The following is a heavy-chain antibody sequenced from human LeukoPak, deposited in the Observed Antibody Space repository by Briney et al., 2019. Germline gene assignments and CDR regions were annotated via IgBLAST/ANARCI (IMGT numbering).Heavy chain of an antibody. J-gene: IGHJ4*02. V-gene: IGHV1-69*13. CDR1: GGIFRRNA. CDR3: ARGWLAESTVVTPYNY. CDR2: ITPIFGTA. D-gene: IGHD4-23*01. Sequence: ASVKVSCKASGGIFRRNAISWVRQAPGQGLEWMGGITPIFGTANYAQKFQGRVTITAVESMSTAYMELSSLRSEDTAVYYCARGWLAESTVVTPYNYWGQGTLVTVSS.